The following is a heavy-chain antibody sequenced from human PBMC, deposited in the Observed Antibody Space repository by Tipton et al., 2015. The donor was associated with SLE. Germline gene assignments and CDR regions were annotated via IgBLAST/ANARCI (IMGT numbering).Heavy chain of an antibody. D-gene: IGHD3-22*01. J-gene: IGHJ6*02. V-gene: IGHV3-48*01. CDR1: GFTFSSYS. CDR3: ARSRLFDYYGMDV. Sequence: SLRLSCAASGFTFSSYSMNWVRQAPGKGLEWVSYISSSSSTIYYADSVKGRFTISRDNAKNSLYLQMNSLRAEDTAVYYCARSRLFDYYGMDVWGQGTTVTVSS. CDR2: ISSSSSTI.